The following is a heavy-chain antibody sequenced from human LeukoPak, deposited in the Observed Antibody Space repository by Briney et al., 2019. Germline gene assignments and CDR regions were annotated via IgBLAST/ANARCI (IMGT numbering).Heavy chain of an antibody. D-gene: IGHD2-15*01. J-gene: IGHJ4*02. CDR3: ARAPSGCGGTCPFDF. V-gene: IGHV3-21*01. Sequence: KAGGSLRLSCAASGFTFSSYSMNWVRQAPGKGLEWVSSISSSSSYIYYADSVKGRFTISRDNAKNSLYLQMNSLRAEDTAVYYCARAPSGCGGTCPFDFWGQGTLVTVSS. CDR2: ISSSSSYI. CDR1: GFTFSSYS.